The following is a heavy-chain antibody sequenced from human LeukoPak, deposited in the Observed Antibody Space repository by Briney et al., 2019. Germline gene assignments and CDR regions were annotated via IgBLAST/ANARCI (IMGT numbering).Heavy chain of an antibody. CDR2: ISGAGGGT. J-gene: IGHJ4*02. D-gene: IGHD7-27*01. CDR1: GFTFSNYA. V-gene: IGHV3-23*01. CDR3: ASTGDDY. Sequence: GGSLRLSCAASGFTFSNYAMSWVRQALGKGLKWVSAISGAGGGTYYADSVKGRFTISRDNSRNTLYLQMNSLRAEDTAVYYCASTGDDYWGQGTLVTVSS.